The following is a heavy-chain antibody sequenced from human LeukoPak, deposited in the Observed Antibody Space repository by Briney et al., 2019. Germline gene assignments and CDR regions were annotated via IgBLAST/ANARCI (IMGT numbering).Heavy chain of an antibody. J-gene: IGHJ4*02. CDR2: IKQDGSDK. CDR3: ATTRGYGDYAFDY. CDR1: GFTFSSYW. D-gene: IGHD4-17*01. Sequence: QPGGSLRLSCAASGFTFSSYWMSWVRQAPGKGLEWVANIKQDGSDKYYVDSVKGRFTISRDNSKNTLYLQMNSLRAEDTAVYYCATTRGYGDYAFDYWGQGTLVTVSS. V-gene: IGHV3-7*03.